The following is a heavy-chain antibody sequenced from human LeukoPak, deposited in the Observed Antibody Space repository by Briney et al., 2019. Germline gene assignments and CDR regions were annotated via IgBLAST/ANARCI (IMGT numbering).Heavy chain of an antibody. Sequence: SETLSLTCAVYGGSFSGYYWSWIRQPPGKGLEGIGEINHSGSTNYNPSLKSRVTISVDTSKKQFVLKRRSVAAADTAVYYCARGKGLLWFREFTFDYWGQGTLVTVSS. CDR1: GGSFSGYY. CDR3: ARGKGLLWFREFTFDY. J-gene: IGHJ4*02. D-gene: IGHD3-10*01. CDR2: INHSGST. V-gene: IGHV4-34*01.